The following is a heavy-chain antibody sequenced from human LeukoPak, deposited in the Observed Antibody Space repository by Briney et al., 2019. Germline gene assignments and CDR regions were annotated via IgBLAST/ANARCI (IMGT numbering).Heavy chain of an antibody. J-gene: IGHJ3*02. CDR1: GFSLGTSGMC. CDR3: ARMTAGYSSGWFAFDI. Sequence: SGPALVKPPETLTLTCTFSGFSLGTSGMCVSWIRQSQGKALQWLARIDWDDDKYYSTSLETRLTISKGTSKNQVVLTMTKMDPVDTATYYCARMTAGYSSGWFAFDIWGQGTMVTVSS. V-gene: IGHV2-70*11. D-gene: IGHD6-19*01. CDR2: IDWDDDK.